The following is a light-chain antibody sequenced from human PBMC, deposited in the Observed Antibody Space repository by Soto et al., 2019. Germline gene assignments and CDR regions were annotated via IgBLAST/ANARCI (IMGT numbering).Light chain of an antibody. CDR2: DGS. J-gene: IGKJ4*01. V-gene: IGKV3D-20*01. Sequence: EIVLTQSPATLSLSPGDRATISCGASQSVRSSYVAWYQQKAGLAPRLLIYDGSSRASVIPDRFSGSGSGTDFTLTIGRLEPEDFAVYYCQQYDNSAPLSFGGGTKVEMK. CDR3: QQYDNSAPLS. CDR1: QSVRSSY.